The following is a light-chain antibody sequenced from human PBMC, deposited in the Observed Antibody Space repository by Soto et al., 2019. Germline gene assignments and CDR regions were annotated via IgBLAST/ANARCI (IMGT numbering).Light chain of an antibody. CDR1: QSVSSTY. J-gene: IGKJ5*01. CDR2: CAS. Sequence: PGEGATLSCSASQSVSSTYLAWYQHRPGQAPRLLIYCASSRATGIPDRFSGSGSGTDFTIIISRLEDEDSAVYYRQKRSTSITFGQGTRLEI. V-gene: IGKV3D-20*02. CDR3: QKRSTSIT.